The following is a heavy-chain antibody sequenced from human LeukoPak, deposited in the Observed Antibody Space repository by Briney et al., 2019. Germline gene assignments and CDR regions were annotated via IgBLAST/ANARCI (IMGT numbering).Heavy chain of an antibody. CDR2: ISGSGGST. Sequence: GGSLRLSCAASGFTFSSYAMSWVRQAPGKGLEWVSAISGSGGSTYYADSVKGRFTISRDNSKNTLYLQMNSLRAEDTAVYYCAKDGNGYSSSWLYYYYYMDVWGKGTTVTVSS. CDR3: AKDGNGYSSSWLYYYYYMDV. V-gene: IGHV3-23*01. D-gene: IGHD6-13*01. J-gene: IGHJ6*03. CDR1: GFTFSSYA.